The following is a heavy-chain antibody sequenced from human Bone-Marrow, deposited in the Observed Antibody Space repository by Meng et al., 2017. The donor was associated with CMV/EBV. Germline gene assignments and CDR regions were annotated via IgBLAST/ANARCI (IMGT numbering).Heavy chain of an antibody. V-gene: IGHV3-53*01. D-gene: IGHD1-14*01. CDR3: ARDATEYGMDV. CDR1: GFSVSNNY. CDR2: LYSGGSA. J-gene: IGHJ6*01. Sequence: GESLKISCVASGFSVSNNYMTWVRQAPGKGLEWVSVLYSGGSAYYADSVKGRFTISRDNSKNTLYLQMNSLRAEDTAVYYCARDATEYGMDVWGQGPTVTVSS.